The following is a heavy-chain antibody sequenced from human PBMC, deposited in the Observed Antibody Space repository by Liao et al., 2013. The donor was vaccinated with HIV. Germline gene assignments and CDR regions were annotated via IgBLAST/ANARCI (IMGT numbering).Heavy chain of an antibody. Sequence: QLHLQESGPGLVKPSETLSLTCSVSGGSISSGGYYWSWIRQPAGKGLEWIGHIYTSGSTNYNPSLKSRVTISVETSKNKFSLKLSSVTAADTALYYCARAKEFRNFAYWGQGTLVTVSS. J-gene: IGHJ4*02. CDR2: IYTSGST. CDR1: GGSISSGGYY. CDR3: ARAKEFRNFAY. V-gene: IGHV4-61*02. D-gene: IGHD3-10*01.